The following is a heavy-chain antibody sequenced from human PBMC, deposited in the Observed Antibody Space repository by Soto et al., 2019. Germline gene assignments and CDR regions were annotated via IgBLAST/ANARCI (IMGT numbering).Heavy chain of an antibody. CDR2: ISSNGGKT. V-gene: IGHV3-64*01. CDR3: VRLEEEYDVLTGYPVAFDY. D-gene: IGHD3-9*01. Sequence: GGSLRLSCAASGFTFRSYALHWVRQAPGKGLEHVSAISSNGGKTYYANSVKGRFTISRDNSKNTAYLQMGSLRAEDMAVYDCVRLEEEYDVLTGYPVAFDYWGRGTLVTVSS. J-gene: IGHJ4*02. CDR1: GFTFRSYA.